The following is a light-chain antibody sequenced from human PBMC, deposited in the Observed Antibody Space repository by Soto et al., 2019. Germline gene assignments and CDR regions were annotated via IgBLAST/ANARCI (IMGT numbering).Light chain of an antibody. CDR3: QQYNNWPLD. V-gene: IGKV3-15*01. CDR2: GAS. J-gene: IGKJ2*01. Sequence: EIVMTQSPATLSVSPGERATLSCRASQSVSSNLAWYQQKPGQAPRLLIYGASTRATGIPARFSGSGSGTEFTLTISSLQSEDFAVYYCQQYNNWPLDFGQGTELEIK. CDR1: QSVSSN.